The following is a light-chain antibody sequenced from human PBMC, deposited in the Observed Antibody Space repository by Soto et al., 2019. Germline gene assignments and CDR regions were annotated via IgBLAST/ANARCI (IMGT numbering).Light chain of an antibody. CDR1: SSNIGAGCE. CDR3: QSYDSSLSASYV. CDR2: GNT. V-gene: IGLV1-40*01. Sequence: SVLTQPPSVSGAAGQRVTISCTGCSSNIGAGCEVHLYQHLPGKAPKLLIYGNTNRPSGVPDRFSGSKSGTSASLAITGLQAEDEDDYYCQSYDSSLSASYVFGGGTKVTDL. J-gene: IGLJ1*01.